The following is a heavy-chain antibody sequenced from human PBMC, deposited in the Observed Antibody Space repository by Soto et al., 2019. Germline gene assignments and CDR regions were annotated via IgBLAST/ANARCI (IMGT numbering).Heavy chain of an antibody. CDR1: GYTFTSYD. J-gene: IGHJ5*02. CDR3: ARALAAPTHNWFDP. Sequence: QVQLVQSGAEVKKPGASVKVSCKASGYTFTSYDINWVRQATGQGLEWMGWMNPNSGNTGYAQKFQGRVTMTRNTSISTAYMELSSLRSEDTAVYHCARALAAPTHNWFDPWGQGTLVTVSS. CDR2: MNPNSGNT. D-gene: IGHD2-15*01. V-gene: IGHV1-8*01.